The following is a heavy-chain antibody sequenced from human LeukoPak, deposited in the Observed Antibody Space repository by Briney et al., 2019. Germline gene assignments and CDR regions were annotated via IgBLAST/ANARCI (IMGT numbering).Heavy chain of an antibody. CDR2: ISSSSSYI. V-gene: IGHV3-21*01. CDR3: ARALRGIGAAILAPFDY. Sequence: GGSPRLSCAASGFTFSSYSMNWVRQAPGKGLEWVSSISSSSSYIYYADSVKGRFTISRDNAKNSLYLQMNSLRAEDTAVYYCARALRGIGAAILAPFDYWGQGTLVTVSS. J-gene: IGHJ4*02. D-gene: IGHD2-2*02. CDR1: GFTFSSYS.